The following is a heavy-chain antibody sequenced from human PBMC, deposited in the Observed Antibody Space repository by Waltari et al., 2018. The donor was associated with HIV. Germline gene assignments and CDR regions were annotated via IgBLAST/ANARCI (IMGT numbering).Heavy chain of an antibody. D-gene: IGHD2-8*01. V-gene: IGHV1-69*01. CDR3: ARDGDCTNGECMAPRGMDV. CDR2: IIPIFGKA. Sequence: QVQLVQSGAEVKKPGSSVKVSCRASGGTLSSFAITWVRQAPGQGLEGMGGIIPIFGKANDAQKVQGRVTITADESMSIVYMELISLSSEDTAVFYCARDGDCTNGECMAPRGMDVWGQGTTVTVSS. J-gene: IGHJ6*02. CDR1: GGTLSSFA.